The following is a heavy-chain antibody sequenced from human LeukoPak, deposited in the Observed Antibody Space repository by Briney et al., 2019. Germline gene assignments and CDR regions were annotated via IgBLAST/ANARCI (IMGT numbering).Heavy chain of an antibody. CDR2: IYTSGST. CDR1: GGSISSYY. Sequence: PSETLSLTCTVSGGSISSYYWSWIRQPAGKGLEWIGRIYTSGSTNYNPSLKSRVTMSVDTSKNQFSLKLSSVTAADTAVYYCARGVRRAYYDFWSGYYTEEIFDCWGQGTLVTVSS. CDR3: ARGVRRAYYDFWSGYYTEEIFDC. V-gene: IGHV4-4*07. D-gene: IGHD3-3*01. J-gene: IGHJ4*02.